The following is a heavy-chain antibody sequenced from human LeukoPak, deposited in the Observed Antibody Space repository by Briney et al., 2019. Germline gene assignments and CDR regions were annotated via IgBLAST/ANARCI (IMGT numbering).Heavy chain of an antibody. V-gene: IGHV1-69*01. CDR1: GGTFNTYA. CDR3: ARDRVGRYRTSWYAATFDY. J-gene: IGHJ4*02. D-gene: IGHD6-13*01. CDR2: VIPIVGSA. Sequence: SVTVFCKTSGGTFNTYAFTRVRQAPGQRLEWMGGVIPIVGSANYTQKFQGRVTITADDSTSTAYMELSSLRSEDTAVYYCARDRVGRYRTSWYAATFDYWGQGTLVTVSS.